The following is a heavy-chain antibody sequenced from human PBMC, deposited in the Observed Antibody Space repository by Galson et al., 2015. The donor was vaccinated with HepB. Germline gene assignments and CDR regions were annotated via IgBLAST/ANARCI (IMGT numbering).Heavy chain of an antibody. D-gene: IGHD3-3*01. Sequence: SAKVSCKASGYTFINYGISWVRQAPGQGLEWMGWISAYTGNTNYAQKFQGRVTMTTDTSTSTAYMELRSLRSDDTAVYYCAILRSFWSGYYSVDNWGQGTLVIVSS. CDR2: ISAYTGNT. J-gene: IGHJ4*02. CDR3: AILRSFWSGYYSVDN. CDR1: GYTFINYG. V-gene: IGHV1-18*01.